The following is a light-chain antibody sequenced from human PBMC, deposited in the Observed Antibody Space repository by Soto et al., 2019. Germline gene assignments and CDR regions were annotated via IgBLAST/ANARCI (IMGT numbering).Light chain of an antibody. V-gene: IGKV1-39*01. CDR2: AAS. CDR3: QQTYSTLLT. Sequence: DIQMTQSPSSLSASVGDRVTITCRASQSISSYLNWYQQKPGKAPNLLIYAASSLQSGVPSRFSGSGSGTDFTLTISSLQPEDFATYYCQQTYSTLLTFGPGTKVDSK. CDR1: QSISSY. J-gene: IGKJ3*01.